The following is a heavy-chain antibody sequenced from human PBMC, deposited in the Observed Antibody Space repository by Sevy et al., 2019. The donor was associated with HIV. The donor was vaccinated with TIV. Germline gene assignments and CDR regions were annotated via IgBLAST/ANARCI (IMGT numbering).Heavy chain of an antibody. D-gene: IGHD1-26*01. Sequence: GGSLRLSCAASGFSFSSYGMHWVRQAPGKGLEWVAVIWYDGTNKYYADSVKGRFTISGANSKVTLYLQMNSLRAEDTAVYYCATDRGREGPTYYFDYWGQGTLVTVSS. J-gene: IGHJ4*02. V-gene: IGHV3-33*01. CDR2: IWYDGTNK. CDR3: ATDRGREGPTYYFDY. CDR1: GFSFSSYG.